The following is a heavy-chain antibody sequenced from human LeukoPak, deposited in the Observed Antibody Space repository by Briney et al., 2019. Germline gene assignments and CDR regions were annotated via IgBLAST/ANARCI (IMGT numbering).Heavy chain of an antibody. CDR1: GFTFSSYE. CDR2: ISSSGSTI. CDR3: ARQLPPYDSDAFDI. D-gene: IGHD3-22*01. J-gene: IGHJ3*02. V-gene: IGHV3-48*03. Sequence: PGGSLRLSCAASGFTFSSYEMNWVRQAPGKGLEWVSYISSSGSTIYYADSVKGRFTISRDNAKNSLYPQMNSLRAEDTAVYYCARQLPPYDSDAFDIWGQGTMVTVSS.